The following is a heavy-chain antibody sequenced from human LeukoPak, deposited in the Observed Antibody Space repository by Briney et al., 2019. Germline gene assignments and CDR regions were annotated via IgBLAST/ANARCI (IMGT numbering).Heavy chain of an antibody. CDR3: ARGRHIVVVPAAPSEVSDPFDY. V-gene: IGHV4-34*01. D-gene: IGHD2-2*01. CDR1: GGSFSGYY. J-gene: IGHJ4*02. Sequence: SETLSLTCAVYGGSFSGYYWSWIRQPPGKGLEWIEEINHSGSTNYNPSLKSRVTISVDTSKNQFSPKLSSVTAADTAVYYCARGRHIVVVPAAPSEVSDPFDYWGQGTLVTVSS. CDR2: INHSGST.